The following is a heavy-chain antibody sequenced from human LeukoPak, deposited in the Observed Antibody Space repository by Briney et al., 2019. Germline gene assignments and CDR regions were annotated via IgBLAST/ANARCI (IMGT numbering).Heavy chain of an antibody. CDR2: ISAYNGNT. CDR1: GHTFTSYG. Sequence: ASVKVSCKASGHTFTSYGISWVRQAPGQGLEWMGWISAYNGNTNYAQKLQGRVTMTTDTSTSTAYMELRSLRSDDTAVYYCARVTWGYYYDSSGYSYWGQGTLVTVSS. CDR3: ARVTWGYYYDSSGYSY. V-gene: IGHV1-18*01. J-gene: IGHJ4*02. D-gene: IGHD3-22*01.